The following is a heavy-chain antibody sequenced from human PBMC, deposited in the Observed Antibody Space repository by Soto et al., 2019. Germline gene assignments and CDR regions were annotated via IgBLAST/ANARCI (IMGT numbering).Heavy chain of an antibody. J-gene: IGHJ5*02. D-gene: IGHD3-16*01. CDR3: AKTSGYDYVWGSSGLDP. V-gene: IGHV3-30*18. CDR1: GFTFSSFG. CDR2: ISYDGSDK. Sequence: QVQLVESGGGVVQPGRSLRLSCAASGFTFSSFGMHWVRQAPDKGLQWVAVISYDGSDKYYADSVKGRFTISRDDSTNTMYLQMNSLRLEDTAVYYCAKTSGYDYVWGSSGLDPWGQGTLVTVSS.